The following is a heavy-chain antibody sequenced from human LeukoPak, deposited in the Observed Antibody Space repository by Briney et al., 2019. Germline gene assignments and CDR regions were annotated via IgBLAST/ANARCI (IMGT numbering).Heavy chain of an antibody. CDR2: IYTSGST. Sequence: SETLSLTCTVSGGSISSYYWSWIRQPPGKGLEWIGYIYTSGSTNYNPSLKSRVTISVDTSKNQFSLKLSSVTAADTAVYYCARAYLAFDIWGQGTMVTVPS. CDR1: GGSISSYY. D-gene: IGHD2-21*01. V-gene: IGHV4-4*09. J-gene: IGHJ3*02. CDR3: ARAYLAFDI.